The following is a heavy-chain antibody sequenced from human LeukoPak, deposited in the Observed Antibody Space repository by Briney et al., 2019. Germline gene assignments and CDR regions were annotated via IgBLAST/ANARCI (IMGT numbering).Heavy chain of an antibody. CDR3: ARESSVSGWFIY. CDR2: IYADGST. Sequence: PGGSLRLSCAASGXTVNNNFMGWVRQAPGKGLEWVSGIYADGSTYYADSVKGRFTLSRHVSENTLSLEMNSLRPEDTALYYCARESSVSGWFIYWGQGTLVTVSS. J-gene: IGHJ4*02. V-gene: IGHV3-53*04. CDR1: GXTVNNNF. D-gene: IGHD6-19*01.